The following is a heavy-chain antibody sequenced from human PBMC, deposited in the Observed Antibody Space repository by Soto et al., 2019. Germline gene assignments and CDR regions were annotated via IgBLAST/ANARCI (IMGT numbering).Heavy chain of an antibody. CDR3: AKVVPRQDYYYYGMDV. CDR1: GFTFSSYA. Sequence: GGSLRLSCAASGFTFSSYAMSWVRQAPGKGLEWVSAISGSGGSTYYADSVKGRFTISRDNSKNTLYLQMNSLRAEDTAVYYCAKVVPRQDYYYYGMDVWGQGTTVTVSS. J-gene: IGHJ6*02. V-gene: IGHV3-23*01. CDR2: ISGSGGST.